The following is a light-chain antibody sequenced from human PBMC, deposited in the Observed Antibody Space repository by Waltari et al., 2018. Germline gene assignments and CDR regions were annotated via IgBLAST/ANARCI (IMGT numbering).Light chain of an antibody. CDR3: LQYYTLPQT. V-gene: IGKV3-11*01. CDR2: DAS. Sequence: EIVLTQSPATLSLSPGERATLSCRASQTVITYLAWYQQKPGQAPRLLISDASNRVPGIPARFSGSGSGTDFTLTITSLQAEDVAVYYCLQYYTLPQTFGQGTKVEIK. J-gene: IGKJ1*01. CDR1: QTVITY.